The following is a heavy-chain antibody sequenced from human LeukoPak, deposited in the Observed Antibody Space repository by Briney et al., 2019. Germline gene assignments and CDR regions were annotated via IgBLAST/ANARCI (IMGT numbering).Heavy chain of an antibody. D-gene: IGHD6-13*01. Sequence: ASVKVSCKASGYTFTSYDINWVRQATGQGLEWMGWMNPNSGNTGYAQKFQGRVTMTRNTSISTAYMELSSLRSEDTAVYYCARDRGSSPYWYFDLWGRGTLVTVSS. V-gene: IGHV1-8*01. CDR1: GYTFTSYD. CDR2: MNPNSGNT. CDR3: ARDRGSSPYWYFDL. J-gene: IGHJ2*01.